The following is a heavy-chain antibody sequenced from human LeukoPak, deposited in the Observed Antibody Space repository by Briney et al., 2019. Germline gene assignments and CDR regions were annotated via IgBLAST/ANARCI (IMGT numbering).Heavy chain of an antibody. V-gene: IGHV1-8*01. CDR2: INPNTGNT. CDR3: ARPPRTTGWYLSCFDP. Sequence: ASVKVSCKASGYAFTDYDINWVRQAPGQGLEWMGWINPNTGNTGFAQKFQGRVTLTRDTSINTAYMEVSSLRPEDTAVYYCARPPRTTGWYLSCFDPWGQGTLVTVSS. D-gene: IGHD6-19*01. CDR1: GYAFTDYD. J-gene: IGHJ5*02.